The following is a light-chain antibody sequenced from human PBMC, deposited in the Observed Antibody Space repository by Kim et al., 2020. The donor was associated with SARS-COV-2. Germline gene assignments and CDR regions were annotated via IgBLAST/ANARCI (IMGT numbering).Light chain of an antibody. CDR2: GAS. V-gene: IGKV3-20*01. Sequence: GEGTALSSSTSRPVITSYLAWYQQRPGRAPSILIYGASSRATGVTDRFSGGGSGTAFTLTISRLEPEDSAVYFCQHYGGTPPELTFGGGTKVDIK. CDR1: RPVITSY. J-gene: IGKJ4*02. CDR3: QHYGGTPPELT.